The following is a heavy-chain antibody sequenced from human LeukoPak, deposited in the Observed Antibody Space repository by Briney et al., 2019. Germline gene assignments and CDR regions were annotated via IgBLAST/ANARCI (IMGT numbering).Heavy chain of an antibody. CDR1: GFTFDDYA. CDR2: ISGDGGST. Sequence: GGSLRLSCAASGFTFDDYAMHWVRQGPGKGLEWVSLISGDGGSTYYAGSVKGRFTISRDNSKNSLYLQMNSLRTEDTALYYCAKDIIRYSSWYTNWGQGTLVTVSS. D-gene: IGHD6-13*01. CDR3: AKDIIRYSSWYTN. V-gene: IGHV3-43*02. J-gene: IGHJ4*02.